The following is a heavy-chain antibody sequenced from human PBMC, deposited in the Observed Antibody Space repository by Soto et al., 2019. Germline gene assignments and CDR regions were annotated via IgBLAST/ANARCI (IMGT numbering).Heavy chain of an antibody. CDR1: GGTFSSYA. D-gene: IGHD2-15*01. V-gene: IGHV1-69*06. CDR3: AGAPFKVVVPAITAPGGYGLDV. Sequence: SSVKVSCKASGGTFSSYAISWVRQAPGQGLEWMGGIIPIFGTANYAQKFQGRVTITADKSTSTAYMELSSLRSEDTAVYYCAGAPFKVVVPAITAPGGYGLDVWGQGTTVTASS. J-gene: IGHJ6*02. CDR2: IIPIFGTA.